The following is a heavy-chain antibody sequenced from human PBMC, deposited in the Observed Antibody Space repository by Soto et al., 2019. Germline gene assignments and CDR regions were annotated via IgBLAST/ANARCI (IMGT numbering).Heavy chain of an antibody. J-gene: IGHJ4*02. V-gene: IGHV4-34*01. CDR3: ARGFSH. Sequence: SETLSLTCAVYGGSFSGYYWSWIRQPPGKGLEWIGEINDSGSTNYNPSLKSRVTISIDTSKNQFYLKLRSVTAADTAVYFCARGFSHWGQGTLVTVSS. CDR1: GGSFSGYY. CDR2: INDSGST.